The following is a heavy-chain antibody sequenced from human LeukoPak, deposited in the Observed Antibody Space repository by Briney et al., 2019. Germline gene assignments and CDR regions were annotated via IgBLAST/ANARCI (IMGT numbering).Heavy chain of an antibody. D-gene: IGHD5-18*01. V-gene: IGHV4-4*02. CDR2: IYHSGST. CDR3: ARADSVYIAMVRLYH. J-gene: IGHJ5*02. Sequence: PSGTLSLTYAVLRGFIRSINFRNFLRQPPGKGLEWIGEIYHSGSTNYNPSLKSRVSISIEKSKNQFSLKLSPVTAADTAIYYCARADSVYIAMVRLYHWGQGTLVTVSS. CDR1: RGFIRSINF.